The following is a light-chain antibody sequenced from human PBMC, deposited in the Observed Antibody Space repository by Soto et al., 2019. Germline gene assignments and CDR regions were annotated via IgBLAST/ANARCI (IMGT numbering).Light chain of an antibody. CDR2: GAS. Sequence: EIVMTQSPATLSVSPGERATLSCRASQSVSSNLAWYQQKPGQAPRLLIYGASSRATGIPDRFSGSGSGTDFTLTIRRLEPEDFALYYCKQYGSSPITVGQGTRLEIK. CDR1: QSVSSN. CDR3: KQYGSSPIT. J-gene: IGKJ5*01. V-gene: IGKV3-20*01.